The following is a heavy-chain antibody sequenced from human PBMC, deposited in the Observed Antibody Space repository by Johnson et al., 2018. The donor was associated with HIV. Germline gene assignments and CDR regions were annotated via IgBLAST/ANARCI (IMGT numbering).Heavy chain of an antibody. Sequence: QVQLVESGGGVVQPGGSLRLSCAASGFTFSSYGIHWVRQAPGQGLEWVAVISYDGSNKYYADSVKGRFTISRDNSKNPLYLQMNSLRAEDTAVYYCARDREDPSDSYGAFDIWGQGTMVTVSS. CDR3: ARDREDPSDSYGAFDI. V-gene: IGHV3-30*19. D-gene: IGHD5-18*01. J-gene: IGHJ3*02. CDR1: GFTFSSYG. CDR2: ISYDGSNK.